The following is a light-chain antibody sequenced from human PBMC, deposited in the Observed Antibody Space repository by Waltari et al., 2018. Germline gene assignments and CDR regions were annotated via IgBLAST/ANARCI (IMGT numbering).Light chain of an antibody. CDR1: KLPERY. Sequence: SYDLTQPSSVSVSPGQTATITCSGDKLPERYVCWYAQKSGQSPVLVIYQDTQRPSGIPERFSGSNSGNTATLTISGAQTLDEGDYFCQAWDSSTAVFGGGTRLTVL. CDR2: QDT. J-gene: IGLJ3*02. V-gene: IGLV3-1*01. CDR3: QAWDSSTAV.